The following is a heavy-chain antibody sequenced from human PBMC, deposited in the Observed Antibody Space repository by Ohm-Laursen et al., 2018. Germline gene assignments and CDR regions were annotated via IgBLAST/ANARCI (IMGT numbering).Heavy chain of an antibody. D-gene: IGHD3/OR15-3a*01. J-gene: IGHJ4*02. CDR3: AKKGLDFDY. CDR1: GFTFRTYW. CDR2: INTDGSST. Sequence: SLRLSCAASGFTFRTYWMHWVRQAAGKGLAWVSRINTDGSSTSYADSVKGRFTISRDNSKNTLYLQMNSLRAEDTAVYYCAKKGLDFDYWGQGTLVTVSS. V-gene: IGHV3-74*01.